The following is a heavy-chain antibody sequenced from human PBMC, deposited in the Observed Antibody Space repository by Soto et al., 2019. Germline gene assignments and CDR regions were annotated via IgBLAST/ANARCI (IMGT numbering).Heavy chain of an antibody. CDR3: AADGGGLLPAAIPDAFDI. CDR1: GFTFTSSA. Sequence: SVKVSCKASGFTFTSSAVQWVRQARGQRLEWIGWIVVGSGNTNYAQKFQERVTITRDMSTSTAYMELSSLRSEDTAVYYCAADGGGLLPAAIPDAFDIWGQGTMVTVSS. D-gene: IGHD2-2*01. V-gene: IGHV1-58*01. J-gene: IGHJ3*02. CDR2: IVVGSGNT.